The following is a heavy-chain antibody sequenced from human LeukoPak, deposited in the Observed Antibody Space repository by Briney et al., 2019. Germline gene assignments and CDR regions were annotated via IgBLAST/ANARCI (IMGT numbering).Heavy chain of an antibody. Sequence: ASVKVSCNASGGTFSSYAISWVRQAPGQGLEWMGIINPSGGSTSYAQEFQGRVTMTRDTSTSTVYMELSSLRAEDTAVYYCARPGIAVAYDAFDIWGQGTMVTVSS. V-gene: IGHV1-46*01. J-gene: IGHJ3*02. CDR1: GGTFSSYA. CDR2: INPSGGST. D-gene: IGHD6-19*01. CDR3: ARPGIAVAYDAFDI.